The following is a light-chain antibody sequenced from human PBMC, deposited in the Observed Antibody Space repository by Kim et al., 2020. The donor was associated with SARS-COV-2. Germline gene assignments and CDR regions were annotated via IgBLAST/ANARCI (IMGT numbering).Light chain of an antibody. J-gene: IGLJ1*01. CDR2: HDT. CDR3: QAWDSSTYV. Sequence: LSPAQPPHPTCSGDTFPHTYFSCYQHNPAPSPVVVIYHDTRRPSGFPQRFSASTSGNTAPLPITGPQAMDEADYYCQAWDSSTYVFGAGTQVTVL. CDR1: TFPHTY. V-gene: IGLV3-1*01.